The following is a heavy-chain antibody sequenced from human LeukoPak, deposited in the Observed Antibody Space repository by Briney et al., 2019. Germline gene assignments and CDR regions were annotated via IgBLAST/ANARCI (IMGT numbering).Heavy chain of an antibody. V-gene: IGHV3-33*01. CDR2: IWYDGSNK. D-gene: IGHD5-12*01. J-gene: IGHJ4*02. Sequence: GGSLRLSCAASGFTFSSYGMHWVRQAPGKGLEWVAVIWYDGSNKYYADSVKGRFTISRDNAKNSLYLQMNSLRDEDTAVYYCARGGYEFDYWGQGTLVTVSS. CDR1: GFTFSSYG. CDR3: ARGGYEFDY.